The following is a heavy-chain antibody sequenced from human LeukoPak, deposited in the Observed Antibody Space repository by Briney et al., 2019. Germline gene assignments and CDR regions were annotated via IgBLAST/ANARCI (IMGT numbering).Heavy chain of an antibody. V-gene: IGHV3-7*01. CDR1: GFTFSSYW. Sequence: PGGSLRLSCAASGFTFSSYWMSWVRQAPGKGLEWVASIKPDGGEKYYVDSVEGRFTISRDNAKNSLYLQMNSLRVEDTAMYFYVRGGSYPDYWGQGALVTVSS. J-gene: IGHJ4*02. D-gene: IGHD3-16*01. CDR3: VRGGSYPDY. CDR2: IKPDGGEK.